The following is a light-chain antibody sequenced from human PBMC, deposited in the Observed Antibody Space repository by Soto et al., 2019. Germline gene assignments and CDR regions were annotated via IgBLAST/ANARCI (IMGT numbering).Light chain of an antibody. CDR2: DVS. J-gene: IGLJ1*01. V-gene: IGLV2-14*01. CDR1: SSDVGGYNY. Sequence: QSALTQPASVSGSPGQSITISCTGTSSDVGGYNYVSWYQQLPGKAPKLMIYDVSDRPSGVSNRFSGSKSGNTASLTISGLQAEVEADYYCSSYTSSSLYVFGSGTKVTV. CDR3: SSYTSSSLYV.